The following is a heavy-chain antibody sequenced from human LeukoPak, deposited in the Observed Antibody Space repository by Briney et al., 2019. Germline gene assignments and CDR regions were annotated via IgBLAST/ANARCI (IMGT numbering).Heavy chain of an antibody. V-gene: IGHV3-33*08. CDR3: ARDHEAVAGDY. CDR1: GFILSSYA. D-gene: IGHD6-19*01. J-gene: IGHJ4*02. CDR2: IWYDGSNK. Sequence: GGSLRLSRAASGFILSSYAMSWVRQAPGKGLEWVAVIWYDGSNKYYADSVKGRFTISRDNSKNTLYLQMNSLRAEDTAVYYCARDHEAVAGDYWGQGTLVTVSS.